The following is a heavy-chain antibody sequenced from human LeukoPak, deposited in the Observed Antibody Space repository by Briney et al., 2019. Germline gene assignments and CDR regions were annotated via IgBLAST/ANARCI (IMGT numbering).Heavy chain of an antibody. Sequence: KPSETLSLTCTVSGVSISSTSYSWNWIRQSPGKGLEWIGYIYHSGTTYYNPSLNSRVTMSLDRTKNEFSLELSSVTAADTAVYFCARSGVIWSGKLFGFDPWGQGTLVTVSS. CDR1: GVSISSTSYS. CDR3: ARSGVIWSGKLFGFDP. CDR2: IYHSGTT. D-gene: IGHD3-10*01. V-gene: IGHV4-30-2*06. J-gene: IGHJ5*02.